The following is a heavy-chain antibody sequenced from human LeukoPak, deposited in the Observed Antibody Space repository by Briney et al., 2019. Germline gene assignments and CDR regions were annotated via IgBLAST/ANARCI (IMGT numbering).Heavy chain of an antibody. CDR2: IIPIFGTA. Sequence: SVKVSCKASGGTFSSYAISWVRQAPGQGLEWMGGIIPIFGTANYAQKFQGRVTITADESTSTAYMELSSLRSEDTAAYYCASTSGGYDHQFDYWGQGTLVTVSS. CDR1: GGTFSSYA. J-gene: IGHJ4*02. V-gene: IGHV1-69*13. CDR3: ASTSGGYDHQFDY. D-gene: IGHD1-26*01.